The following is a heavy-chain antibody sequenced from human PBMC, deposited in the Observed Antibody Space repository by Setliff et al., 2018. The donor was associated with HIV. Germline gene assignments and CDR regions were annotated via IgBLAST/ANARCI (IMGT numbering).Heavy chain of an antibody. CDR2: IQYGDIS. V-gene: IGHV4-61*08. D-gene: IGHD3-22*01. CDR3: ARSGYTSGFYWVFGAFGV. J-gene: IGHJ3*01. Sequence: PSETLSLTCTVSGGSISSGGYYWTWIRQPPGKGPEWIASIQYGDISHYNPSLQSRVTISVDTSTKKFSLYLSSVNETDTAVYYCARSGYTSGFYWVFGAFGVWGQGKMVTVSS. CDR1: GGSISSGGYY.